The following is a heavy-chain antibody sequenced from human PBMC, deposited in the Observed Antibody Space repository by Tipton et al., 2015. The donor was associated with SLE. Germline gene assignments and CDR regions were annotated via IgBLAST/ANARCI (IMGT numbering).Heavy chain of an antibody. V-gene: IGHV3-33*06. CDR2: IWYDGSDK. D-gene: IGHD3/OR15-3a*01. Sequence: SGFTFSRYAMHWVRQAPGKGLEWVGIIWYDGSDKFYAASVQGRFTISRDNAKNILYLQMNSLRADDTAVYYCAKEMIVGSRDYLDYWGQGTLVSVSS. J-gene: IGHJ4*02. CDR3: AKEMIVGSRDYLDY. CDR1: GFTFSRYA.